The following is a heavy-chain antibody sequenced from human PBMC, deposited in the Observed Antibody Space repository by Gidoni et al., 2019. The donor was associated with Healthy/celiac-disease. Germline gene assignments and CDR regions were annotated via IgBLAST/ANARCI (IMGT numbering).Heavy chain of an antibody. Sequence: HVQLVQSGSAVQKPGSSVKVSCKASGGTFSSYAISWVRQAPGQGLEWMGGIIPILGTANYAQKFQGRVTITADESTSTAYMELSSLRSEDTAVYYCARAGRDGYNYYFDYWGQGTLVTVSS. CDR2: IIPILGTA. CDR3: ARAGRDGYNYYFDY. V-gene: IGHV1-69*01. D-gene: IGHD5-12*01. J-gene: IGHJ4*02. CDR1: GGTFSSYA.